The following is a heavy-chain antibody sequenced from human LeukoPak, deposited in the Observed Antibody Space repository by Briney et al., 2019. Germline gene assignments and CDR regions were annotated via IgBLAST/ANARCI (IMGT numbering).Heavy chain of an antibody. J-gene: IGHJ6*03. D-gene: IGHD2-2*01. V-gene: IGHV1-8*01. CDR3: ARGLSSCSSTSCRYYYYYMDV. CDR2: MNPNSGDT. Sequence: GASVKVSCKASGYTFTNYDINWVRQGTGQGLEWMGWMNPNSGDTGYAQKFQGRVTMTRNTSISTAYMELSSLRSEDTAVYYCARGLSSCSSTSCRYYYYYMDVWGKGTTVTVSS. CDR1: GYTFTNYD.